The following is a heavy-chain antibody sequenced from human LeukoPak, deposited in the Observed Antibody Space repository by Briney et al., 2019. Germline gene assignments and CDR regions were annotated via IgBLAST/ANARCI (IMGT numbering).Heavy chain of an antibody. J-gene: IGHJ6*03. V-gene: IGHV1-58*01. CDR1: GFTFTSSA. CDR3: AADGGIRYSGFDWEGAYYYYYMDV. D-gene: IGHD5-12*01. CDR2: IVVASGDT. Sequence: SVKVSCKASGFTFTSSAVQWVRQARGQRLEWIGWIVVASGDTNYAQKFQERVTITRDMSTSTAYMELSSLRSEDTAVYYCAADGGIRYSGFDWEGAYYYYYMDVWGKGTTVTVSS.